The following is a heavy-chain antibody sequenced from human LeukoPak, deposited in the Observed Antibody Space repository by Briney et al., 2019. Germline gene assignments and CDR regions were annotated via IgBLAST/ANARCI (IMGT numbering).Heavy chain of an antibody. V-gene: IGHV4-34*01. D-gene: IGHD1-1*01. CDR1: GGPFSGYY. Sequence: SETLSLTCAVYGGPFSGYYWSWIRQPPGKGLEWIGEINHSGSTNYNPSPKSRVTISVDTPKNQFSLKLSSVTAADTAVYYCARLRDLYNIFDYWGQGTLVTVSS. CDR3: ARLRDLYNIFDY. J-gene: IGHJ4*02. CDR2: INHSGST.